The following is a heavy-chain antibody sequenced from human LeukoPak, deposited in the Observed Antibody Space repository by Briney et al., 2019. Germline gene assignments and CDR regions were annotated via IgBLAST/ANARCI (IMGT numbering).Heavy chain of an antibody. J-gene: IGHJ2*01. CDR3: ARDLNPSTNYDILTGYFRNWYFDL. D-gene: IGHD3-9*01. CDR2: INHSGST. Sequence: SETLSLTCAVYGGSFSGYYWSWIRQPPGKGLEWIGEINHSGSTYYNPSLKSRVTISVDTSKNQFSLKLSSVTAADTAVYYCARDLNPSTNYDILTGYFRNWYFDLWGRGTLVTVSS. V-gene: IGHV4-34*01. CDR1: GGSFSGYY.